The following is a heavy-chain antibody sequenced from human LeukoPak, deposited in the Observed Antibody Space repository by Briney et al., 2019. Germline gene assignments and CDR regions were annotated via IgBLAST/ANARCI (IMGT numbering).Heavy chain of an antibody. CDR3: ASAQLSRGLTIFEVAKEEGAFDI. D-gene: IGHD3-3*01. J-gene: IGHJ3*02. CDR2: IYYSGST. V-gene: IGHV4-59*01. Sequence: SETLSLTCTVSGGSISSYYWSWIRQPPGKGLEWIGYIYYSGSTNYNPSLKSRVTISVDTSKNQFSLKLSSVTAADTAVYYFASAQLSRGLTIFEVAKEEGAFDIWGQETMVSVSS. CDR1: GGSISSYY.